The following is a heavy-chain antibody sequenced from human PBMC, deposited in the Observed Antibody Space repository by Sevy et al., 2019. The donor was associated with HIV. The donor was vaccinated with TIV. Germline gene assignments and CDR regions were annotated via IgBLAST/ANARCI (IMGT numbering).Heavy chain of an antibody. CDR3: ARDISSYGYPWGYYYYYGMDV. CDR2: ISYDGSNK. Sequence: GGSLRLSCAASGFTFSSYAMHWVRQAPGKGLEWVAVISYDGSNKYYADSVKGRFTISRDNSKNTLYLQTNSLRAEDTAVYYCARDISSYGYPWGYYYYYGMDVWGQGTTVTVSS. V-gene: IGHV3-30-3*01. J-gene: IGHJ6*02. CDR1: GFTFSSYA. D-gene: IGHD5-18*01.